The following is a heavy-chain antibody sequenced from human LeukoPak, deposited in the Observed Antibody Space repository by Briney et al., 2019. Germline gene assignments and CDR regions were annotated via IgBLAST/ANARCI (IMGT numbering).Heavy chain of an antibody. CDR1: GGSFSGYY. CDR2: INHSGST. J-gene: IGHJ6*03. CDR3: ARTRGDDFWCGYFLLFYYYYMDV. V-gene: IGHV4-34*01. D-gene: IGHD3-3*01. Sequence: PSETLSLTCAVYGGSFSGYYWSWIRQPPGKGLEWIGEINHSGSTNYNPSLKSRVTISVDTSKNQFSLKLSSVTAADTAVYYCARTRGDDFWCGYFLLFYYYYMDVWGKGTTVTVSS.